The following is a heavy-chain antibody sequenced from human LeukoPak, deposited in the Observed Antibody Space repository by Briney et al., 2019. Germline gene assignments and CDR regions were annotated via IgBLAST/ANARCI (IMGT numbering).Heavy chain of an antibody. Sequence: SETLSLTCAVYGGSLSGYYWSWIRQPPGKGLEWIGCISYSGSTKYNPSLKSRVSISLDTSKKQFSLHLSSMTAADTAVYYCVRDFDAWNAIDIWGQGTMVTVSS. CDR2: ISYSGST. CDR1: GGSLSGYY. J-gene: IGHJ3*02. V-gene: IGHV4-59*01. D-gene: IGHD3-3*01. CDR3: VRDFDAWNAIDI.